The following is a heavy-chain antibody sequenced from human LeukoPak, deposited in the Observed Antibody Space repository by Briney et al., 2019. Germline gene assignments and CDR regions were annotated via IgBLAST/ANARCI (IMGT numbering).Heavy chain of an antibody. V-gene: IGHV3-23*01. D-gene: IGHD3-22*01. Sequence: SGGSLRLSCAASGFTFSSYAMSWVRQAPGKGLEWVSAISGSGGSTYYADSVKGRFTISRDNSKNTLYLQMNSLRAEDTAVYYCAKEPGFRRSGYQYYFDYWGQGTLVTVS. CDR2: ISGSGGST. CDR1: GFTFSSYA. CDR3: AKEPGFRRSGYQYYFDY. J-gene: IGHJ4*02.